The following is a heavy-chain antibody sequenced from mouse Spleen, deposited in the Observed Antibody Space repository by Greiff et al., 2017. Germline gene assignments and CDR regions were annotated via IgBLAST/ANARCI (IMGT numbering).Heavy chain of an antibody. J-gene: IGHJ1*01. CDR3: TRSGEVRRNWYFDV. V-gene: IGHV1-15*01. CDR1: GYTFTDYE. CDR2: IDPETGGT. D-gene: IGHD2-14*01. Sequence: VQLQESGAELVRPGASVTLSCKASGYTFTDYEMHWVKQTPVHGLEWIGAIDPETGGTAYNQKFKGKAILTADKSSSTAYMELRSLTSEDSAVYYCTRSGEVRRNWYFDVWGAGTTVTVSS.